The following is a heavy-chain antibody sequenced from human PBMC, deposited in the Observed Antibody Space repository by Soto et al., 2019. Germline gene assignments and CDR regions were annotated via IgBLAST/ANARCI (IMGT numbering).Heavy chain of an antibody. CDR1: GGSFSGYY. V-gene: IGHV4-34*01. CDR2: INHSGST. Sequence: SETLSLTCAVYGGSFSGYYWSWIRQPPGKGLEWIGEINHSGSTNYNPSLKSRVTISVDTSKNQFSLKLSSVTAADTAVYYCARGSSLWFGDRYHFDYWGQGTLVTVSS. CDR3: ARGSSLWFGDRYHFDY. J-gene: IGHJ4*02. D-gene: IGHD3-10*01.